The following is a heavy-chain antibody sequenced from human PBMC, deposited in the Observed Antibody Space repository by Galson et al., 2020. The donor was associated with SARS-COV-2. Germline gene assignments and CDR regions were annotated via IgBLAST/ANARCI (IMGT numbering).Heavy chain of an antibody. J-gene: IGHJ5*02. V-gene: IGHV4-34*01. CDR3: ARETGSYRGLDP. CDR2: INHSGST. D-gene: IGHD1-26*01. Sequence: SQASETLSLTCAVYGGSFSGYYWSWIRQPPGKGLEWIGEINHSGSTNYNPSLKSRVTISVDTSKNQFSLKLSSVTAADTAVYYCARETGSYRGLDPWGQGTLVTVSS. CDR1: GGSFSGYY.